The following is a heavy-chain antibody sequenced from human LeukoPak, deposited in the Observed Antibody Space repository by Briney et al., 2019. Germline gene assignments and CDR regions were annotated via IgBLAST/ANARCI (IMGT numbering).Heavy chain of an antibody. D-gene: IGHD6-19*01. CDR2: ISGSGGST. Sequence: GGSLRLSCVASGFTFSNYDMSWVRQAPGKGLEWVSTISGSGGSTFYADSVKGRFTISRDNSKNTLYLQMNSLRAEDTAVYYCAKDARRTFGLSSGLYRGSYYFDYWGQGTLVTVSS. J-gene: IGHJ4*02. CDR3: AKDARRTFGLSSGLYRGSYYFDY. CDR1: GFTFSNYD. V-gene: IGHV3-23*01.